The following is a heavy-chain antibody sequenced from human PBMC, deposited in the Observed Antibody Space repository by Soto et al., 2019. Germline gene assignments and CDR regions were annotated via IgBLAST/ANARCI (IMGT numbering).Heavy chain of an antibody. CDR3: ARGTYYYDSSGYYYYDAFDI. V-gene: IGHV4-34*01. CDR1: GGSFSGYY. Sequence: PSETLSLTSAVYGGSFSGYYWSGIRQPPGKGLEWIGEINHSGSTNYNPSLKSRVTISVDTSKNQFSLKLSSVTAADTAVYYCARGTYYYDSSGYYYYDAFDIWGQGTVVTVSS. D-gene: IGHD3-22*01. CDR2: INHSGST. J-gene: IGHJ3*02.